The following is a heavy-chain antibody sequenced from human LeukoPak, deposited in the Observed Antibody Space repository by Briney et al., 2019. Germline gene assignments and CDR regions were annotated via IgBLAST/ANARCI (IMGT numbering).Heavy chain of an antibody. Sequence: GGSLRLSCAASGFTVSSNYMSWVRQAPGKGLEWVSVIYSGGSTYYADSVKGRFTISRDNAKDSLYLQMNSLRAEDTAVYYCASSPRHWGQGTLVTVSS. CDR2: IYSGGST. V-gene: IGHV3-53*01. J-gene: IGHJ4*02. CDR3: ASSPRH. CDR1: GFTVSSNY.